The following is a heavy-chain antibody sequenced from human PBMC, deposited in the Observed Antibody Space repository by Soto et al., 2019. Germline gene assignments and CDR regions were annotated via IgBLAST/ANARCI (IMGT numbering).Heavy chain of an antibody. CDR3: ARDSGIAVASRFDP. V-gene: IGHV4-30-4*01. D-gene: IGHD6-19*01. J-gene: IGHJ5*02. CDR1: GGSISSADYY. Sequence: QVQLQESGPGLVMPSQTLSLTCTVSGGSISSADYYWSWIRQPPGKGLEWIGHVFNTGSTDYNPSLKSRPTISVDTSKNQFSLKLSSVTAADTAVYYCARDSGIAVASRFDPWGQGTLVTVSS. CDR2: VFNTGST.